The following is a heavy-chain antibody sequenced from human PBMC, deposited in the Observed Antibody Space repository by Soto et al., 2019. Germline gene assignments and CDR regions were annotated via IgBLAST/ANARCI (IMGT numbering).Heavy chain of an antibody. CDR1: GFTFSSYA. V-gene: IGHV3-23*01. Sequence: GGSLRLSCAASGFTFSSYAMSWVRQAPGKGLEWVSAISGSGGSTYYADSVKGRFTISRDNSKNTLYLQMNSLRAEDTAVYYCAHPMVRGARPPSYFDYWGQGTLVTVSS. D-gene: IGHD3-10*01. J-gene: IGHJ4*02. CDR2: ISGSGGST. CDR3: AHPMVRGARPPSYFDY.